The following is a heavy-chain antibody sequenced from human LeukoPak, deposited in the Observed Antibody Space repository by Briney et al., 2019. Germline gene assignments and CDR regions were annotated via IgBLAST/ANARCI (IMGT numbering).Heavy chain of an antibody. Sequence: SETLSLTCTVSGGSISGSSYYWGWIRQPPGKGLERIGSIYFTGNAYYNPSLKSRVTISVDTSKNQFSLILRSVTAAHTAVYYCARSLRGAAHHFDYWGQGTLVTVSS. CDR2: IYFTGNA. CDR3: ARSLRGAAHHFDY. D-gene: IGHD6-6*01. J-gene: IGHJ4*02. V-gene: IGHV4-39*01. CDR1: GGSISGSSYY.